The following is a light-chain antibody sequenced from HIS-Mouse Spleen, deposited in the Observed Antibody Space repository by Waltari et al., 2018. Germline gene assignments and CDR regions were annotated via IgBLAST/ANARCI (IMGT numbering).Light chain of an antibody. Sequence: DIQLTQSPSFLSASVGDRFNITCRASQGISSYLAWYQQKPGKAPKLLIYAASTLQSGVPSRFSGSGSGTEFTLTISSLQPEDFATYYCQQLNSYPPTFGQGTKVEIK. CDR3: QQLNSYPPT. CDR1: QGISSY. V-gene: IGKV1-9*01. J-gene: IGKJ1*01. CDR2: AAS.